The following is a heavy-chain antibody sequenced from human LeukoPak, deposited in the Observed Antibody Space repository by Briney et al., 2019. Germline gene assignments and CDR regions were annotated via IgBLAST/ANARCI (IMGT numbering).Heavy chain of an antibody. Sequence: QPGGSLRLSCAASGFIFSNYGMSWVRQAPGEGLEWISVIYSGGSTYYADSVKDRFTISRDNSKNTLYLQMNSLRAEDTAVYYCATGYSPGYYWGQGALVTVSS. V-gene: IGHV3-66*01. CDR2: IYSGGST. J-gene: IGHJ4*02. D-gene: IGHD5-18*01. CDR3: ATGYSPGYY. CDR1: GFIFSNYG.